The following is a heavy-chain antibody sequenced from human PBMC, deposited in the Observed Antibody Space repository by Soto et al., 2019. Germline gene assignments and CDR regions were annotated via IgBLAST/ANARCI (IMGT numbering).Heavy chain of an antibody. CDR3: AHSYLFSPDY. CDR1: GFSLTTSGVG. D-gene: IGHD1-26*01. J-gene: IGHJ4*02. Sequence: PTLVNPTQTLTLTCTFSGFSLTTSGVGVGWIRQPPGKALEWLALIYWDDDKRYNPSLKSRLTITKDTSKNQVVLTMTNVDPVDTATYYCAHSYLFSPDYWGQGTLVTV. V-gene: IGHV2-5*02. CDR2: IYWDDDK.